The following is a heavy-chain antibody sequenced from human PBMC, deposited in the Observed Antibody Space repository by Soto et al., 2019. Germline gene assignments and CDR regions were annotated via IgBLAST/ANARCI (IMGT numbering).Heavy chain of an antibody. CDR1: GFTFSSHD. Sequence: EMQLVESGGGLVQPGGSLRLSCAGSGFTFSSHDIHWVRQVTGKGLEWVSAIGTAGDTYYPGSVRGRFTISRENAKNSLYLQMSSLRAGDTAVYYCARGYYYGMGVWGQGTTVTVSS. V-gene: IGHV3-13*01. CDR3: ARGYYYGMGV. CDR2: IGTAGDT. J-gene: IGHJ6*02.